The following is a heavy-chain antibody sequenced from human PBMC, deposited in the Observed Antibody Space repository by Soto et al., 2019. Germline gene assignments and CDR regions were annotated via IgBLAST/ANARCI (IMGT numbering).Heavy chain of an antibody. CDR3: ARDNAHYGMDV. D-gene: IGHD2-2*01. V-gene: IGHV3-7*03. CDR1: GFTFSSYW. J-gene: IGHJ6*02. Sequence: EVQLVESGGGLVQPGGSLRLSCAASGFTFSSYWMSWVRQAPGKGLEWVAYIKQDGSETYYVDSVKGRFTISRDNAKNSLYLQMNSLRAEDAAVYYCARDNAHYGMDVWGQGTTVTVSS. CDR2: IKQDGSET.